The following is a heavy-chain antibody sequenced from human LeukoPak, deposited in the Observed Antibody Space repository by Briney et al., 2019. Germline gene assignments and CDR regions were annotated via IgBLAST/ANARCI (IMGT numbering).Heavy chain of an antibody. CDR3: ARGASTVTTTFDY. CDR2: INHSGST. D-gene: IGHD4-17*01. CDR1: GGSFSGYY. J-gene: IGHJ4*02. Sequence: PSETLSLTCAVYGGSFSGYYWSWIRQPPGKGLEWIGEINHSGSTNYNPSLKSRVTISVDTCKNQLSLKLSSVTAADTAVYYCARGASTVTTTFDYWGQGTLVTVSS. V-gene: IGHV4-34*01.